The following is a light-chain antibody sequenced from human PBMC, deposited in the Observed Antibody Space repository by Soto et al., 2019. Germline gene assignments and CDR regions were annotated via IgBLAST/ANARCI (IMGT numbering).Light chain of an antibody. J-gene: IGKJ5*01. Sequence: EVVLTQSPGTLSLSPGERATLSCRASQSVSSSYVVWYQQKPGQAPSLLIYGASSRATGIPDRFSGSASGTDFTLTISRLEPEDFAVYYCQHYGRSPPITFGQGTRREIK. CDR3: QHYGRSPPIT. CDR1: QSVSSSY. V-gene: IGKV3-20*01. CDR2: GAS.